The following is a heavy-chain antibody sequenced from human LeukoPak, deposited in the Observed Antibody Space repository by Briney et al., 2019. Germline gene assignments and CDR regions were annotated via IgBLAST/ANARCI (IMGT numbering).Heavy chain of an antibody. CDR1: GFTFSSYG. J-gene: IGHJ4*02. V-gene: IGHV3-30*18. Sequence: GGSLRLSCAASGFTFSSYGMHWVRQAPGKGLEWVAVISYDGSYKYYADSVKGRFTISRDNSKNTLYLQMNSLRAEDTAVYYCAKVGDYGDYALDYWGQGTVVSVSS. D-gene: IGHD4-17*01. CDR3: AKVGDYGDYALDY. CDR2: ISYDGSYK.